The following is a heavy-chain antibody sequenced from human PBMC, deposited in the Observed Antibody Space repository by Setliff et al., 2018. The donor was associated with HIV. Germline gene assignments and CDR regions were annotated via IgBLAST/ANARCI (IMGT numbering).Heavy chain of an antibody. CDR3: ARADSSNRYHVDY. V-gene: IGHV1-69*05. J-gene: IGHJ4*02. CDR1: GGTFSSYA. D-gene: IGHD6-13*01. CDR2: IIPIFGTA. Sequence: SVKVSCKASGGTFSSYAISWVRQAPGQGLEWMGGIIPIFGTANYAQKLQGRVTITTDESTSTAYMELSSLRSEDTAVYYCARADSSNRYHVDYWGQGTLVTVSS.